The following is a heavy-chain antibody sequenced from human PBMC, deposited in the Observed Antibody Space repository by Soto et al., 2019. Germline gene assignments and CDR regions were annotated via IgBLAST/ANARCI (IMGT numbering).Heavy chain of an antibody. CDR3: AKARTMVRALPDY. D-gene: IGHD3-10*01. Sequence: PGGSLRLSCVASGFSFGTYAMTWVRQVPGKGLEWVSTIRGGIGSTFYADSVKGRFTISRDNSKNTLYLQMNSLRAEDTAVYYCAKARTMVRALPDYWGQGTLVTVSS. CDR2: IRGGIGST. J-gene: IGHJ4*02. V-gene: IGHV3-23*01. CDR1: GFSFGTYA.